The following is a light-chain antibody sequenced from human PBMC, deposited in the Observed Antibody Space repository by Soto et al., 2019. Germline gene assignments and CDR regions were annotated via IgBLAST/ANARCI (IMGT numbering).Light chain of an antibody. CDR2: RGT. J-gene: IGLJ1*01. CDR1: SSDVGAYDA. Sequence: QSVLAQPASVSGSPGQSITISCTGTSSDVGAYDAVSWYQQHPGKAPQVIIYRGTKRPSGVSTRFSGSVSGNTASLTVSGLQHEQEPESSCCSSAPDSTYVFGTGTKVTV. CDR3: CSSAPDSTYV. V-gene: IGLV2-23*01.